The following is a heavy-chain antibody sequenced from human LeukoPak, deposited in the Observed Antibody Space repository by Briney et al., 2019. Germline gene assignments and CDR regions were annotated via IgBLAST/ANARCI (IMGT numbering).Heavy chain of an antibody. J-gene: IGHJ4*02. D-gene: IGHD3-22*01. CDR2: ISAYNGNT. Sequence: GASVKVSCKASGYTFTSYGISWVRQAPGQGLEWMGWISAYNGNTNYAQKLQGRVTMTTDTSTSTAYMELRSLRSDDTAVYYCARGSPNYYDSSGQVDYWGQGTLVTVSS. V-gene: IGHV1-18*01. CDR1: GYTFTSYG. CDR3: ARGSPNYYDSSGQVDY.